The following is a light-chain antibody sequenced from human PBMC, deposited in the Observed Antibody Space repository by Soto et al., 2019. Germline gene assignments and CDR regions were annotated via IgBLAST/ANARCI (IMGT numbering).Light chain of an antibody. CDR2: EVT. CDR3: SSYTSSSTWV. Sequence: QSALTQPASVSGSPGQSITISCTGTSSDIGRYNFVSWYQQHPDKAPKLMIYEVTNRPPGVSDRFSGSKSGKTASLTISGLQAEDGADYYCSSYTSSSTWVFGGGTKLTVL. J-gene: IGLJ3*02. V-gene: IGLV2-14*01. CDR1: SSDIGRYNF.